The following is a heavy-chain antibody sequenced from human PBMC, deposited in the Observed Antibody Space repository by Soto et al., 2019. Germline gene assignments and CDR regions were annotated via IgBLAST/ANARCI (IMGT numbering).Heavy chain of an antibody. D-gene: IGHD6-13*01. V-gene: IGHV3-43*01. CDR3: AKDILAAAGPLDY. CDR1: GINFDDYT. CDR2: ISWDAGST. J-gene: IGHJ4*02. Sequence: QPGGSLRLSCAASGINFDDYTMHWVRQPPGKGLEWVSLISWDAGSTYYADSVKGRFTISRDNSKNSLYLQMNSLRTEDTAFYYCAKDILAAAGPLDYWGQGTLVTVSS.